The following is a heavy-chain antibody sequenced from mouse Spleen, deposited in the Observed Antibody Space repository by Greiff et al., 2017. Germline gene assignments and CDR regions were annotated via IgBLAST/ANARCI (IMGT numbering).Heavy chain of an antibody. CDR1: GYTFTGYW. CDR3: ASSNYEVAY. J-gene: IGHJ3*01. CDR2: ILPGSGST. Sequence: VQLQQSGAELMKPGASVKLSCKATGYTFTGYWIEWVKQRPGHGLEWIGEILPGSGSTNYNGKFKGKATFTADTSSNTAYMQLSSLTTEDSAIYYCASSNYEVAYWGQGTLVTVSA. V-gene: IGHV1-9*01. D-gene: IGHD2-5*01.